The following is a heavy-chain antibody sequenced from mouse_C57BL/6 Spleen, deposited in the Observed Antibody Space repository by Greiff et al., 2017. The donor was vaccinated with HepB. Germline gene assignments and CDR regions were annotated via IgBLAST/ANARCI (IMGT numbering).Heavy chain of an antibody. CDR2: IHPNNGST. J-gene: IGHJ3*01. D-gene: IGHD2-13*01. CDR1: GYTFKSYW. V-gene: IGHV1-64*01. Sequence: VQLQQPGAELVKPGASVKLSCKASGYTFKSYWMHWVKQRPGHGLEWIGMIHPNNGSTNYNEKFKSKATLTVDKASSTAYMQLSRLTSEDSAVYSCERPYSDYASPFDDWGQGTLVTFAA. CDR3: ERPYSDYASPFDD.